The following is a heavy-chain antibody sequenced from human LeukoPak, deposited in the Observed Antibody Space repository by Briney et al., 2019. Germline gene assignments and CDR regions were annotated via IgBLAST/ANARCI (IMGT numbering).Heavy chain of an antibody. D-gene: IGHD6-19*01. CDR1: GGSISSRTYY. CDR2: IHYSWSA. CDR3: ARDPSIEVAGGDY. J-gene: IGHJ4*02. V-gene: IGHV4-39*02. Sequence: SETLSLTCTVSGGSISSRTYYWGWIRHPPGKGLEWIGSIHYSWSACYNPSLKGRVTISVDTSKNQFSLRLSSVTAADTAVYYCARDPSIEVAGGDYWGQGTLVTVSS.